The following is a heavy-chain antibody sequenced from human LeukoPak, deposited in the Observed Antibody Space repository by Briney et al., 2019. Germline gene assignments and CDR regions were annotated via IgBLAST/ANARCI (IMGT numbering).Heavy chain of an antibody. CDR2: IIPIFGTA. Sequence: GASVEVSCKASGGTFSSYAISWVRQAPGQGLEWRGGIIPIFGTAKYAQKFQSRVTITTDESTSTAYMELSSLRSEDTAVYYCARVVLRWNYFDYWGQGTLVTVSS. CDR1: GGTFSSYA. V-gene: IGHV1-69*05. CDR3: ARVVLRWNYFDY. J-gene: IGHJ4*02. D-gene: IGHD4-23*01.